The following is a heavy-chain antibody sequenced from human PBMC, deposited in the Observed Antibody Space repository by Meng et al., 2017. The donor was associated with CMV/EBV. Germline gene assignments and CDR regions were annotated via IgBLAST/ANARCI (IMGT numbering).Heavy chain of an antibody. V-gene: IGHV1-69*05. CDR2: IIPIFGTA. D-gene: IGHD3-22*01. CDR3: ARGYWDSTGYYQHFDY. Sequence: SVKVSCKASGGTFSSYAISWVRQAPGQGLEWMGGIIPIFGTANYAHKFQGRVTITTDESTSTAYMELSSLRSEDTSVYYCARGYWDSTGYYQHFDYWGQGTLVTVSS. J-gene: IGHJ4*02. CDR1: GGTFSSYA.